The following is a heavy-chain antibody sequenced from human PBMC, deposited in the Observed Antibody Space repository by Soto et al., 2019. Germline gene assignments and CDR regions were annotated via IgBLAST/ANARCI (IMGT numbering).Heavy chain of an antibody. J-gene: IGHJ4*02. D-gene: IGHD3-10*01. CDR1: GYTFTSYA. Sequence: ASVKVSCKASGYTFTSYAISWVRQAPGQGLEWMGWINGFNGNTNYAQKLQGRATMTTDTSTSTAYMELRSLRSDDTAVYYCARSRPFGTLYYFDYWGQGALVTVSS. CDR3: ARSRPFGTLYYFDY. CDR2: INGFNGNT. V-gene: IGHV1-18*01.